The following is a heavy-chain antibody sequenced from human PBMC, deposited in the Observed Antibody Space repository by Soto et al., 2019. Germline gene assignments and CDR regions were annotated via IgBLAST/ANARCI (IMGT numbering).Heavy chain of an antibody. D-gene: IGHD3-10*01. J-gene: IGHJ6*02. V-gene: IGHV4-4*02. CDR1: GGSITSSNW. CDR2: IYHSGST. CDR3: ARVNYYYGSGSYYGLDV. Sequence: SETLSLTCAVSGGSITSSNWWSWVRQPPGKGLEWIGEIYHSGSTNYNPSLKSRVTISVDKSKNQFSLKVSSVTAADTAVYYCARVNYYYGSGSYYGLDVWGQGTTVTVSS.